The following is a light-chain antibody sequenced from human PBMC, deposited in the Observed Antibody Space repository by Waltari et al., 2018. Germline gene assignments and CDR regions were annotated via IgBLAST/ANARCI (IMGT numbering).Light chain of an antibody. CDR3: QVWDSTSEHVV. J-gene: IGLJ3*02. Sequence: SYVLTQPPSVSVAPGKTAAITCGGKDIGSKPVKWYQQKPDQAPLVVMSHDTDRPSVILDLISVSNSGKTAILTINRVEAGDEADYYCQVWDSTSEHVVFGGGTKLIVL. CDR2: HDT. V-gene: IGLV3-21*01. CDR1: DIGSKP.